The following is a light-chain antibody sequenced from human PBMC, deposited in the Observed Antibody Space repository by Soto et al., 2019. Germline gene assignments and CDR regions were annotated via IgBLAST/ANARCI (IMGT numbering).Light chain of an antibody. J-gene: IGKJ5*01. Sequence: ETVLTQSPATVSLSPGERATLYCRASQSVDIYLAWYQQKPGQAPRLLIYDTFNRATDIPARFSCSGSGTDFTLTITRLEPEDSAVYFCQQYTGPPTTFGQGTRLE. V-gene: IGKV3-11*01. CDR3: QQYTGPPTT. CDR1: QSVDIY. CDR2: DTF.